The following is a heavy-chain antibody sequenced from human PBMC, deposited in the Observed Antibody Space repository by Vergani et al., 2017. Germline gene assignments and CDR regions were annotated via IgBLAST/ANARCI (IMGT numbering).Heavy chain of an antibody. V-gene: IGHV5-51*01. CDR1: GYSFTSYW. CDR2: IYPGDSDT. D-gene: IGHD3-22*01. J-gene: IGHJ3*02. Sequence: EVQLVPSGAEVKKPGESLTISCKGSGYSFTSYWIGWVRQMPGKGLEWMGIIYPGDSDTRYSPSFQGQVTISADKSISTAYLQWSSLKASDTAMYYCAREGHYYDSSGYYVPDAFDIWGQGTMVTVSS. CDR3: AREGHYYDSSGYYVPDAFDI.